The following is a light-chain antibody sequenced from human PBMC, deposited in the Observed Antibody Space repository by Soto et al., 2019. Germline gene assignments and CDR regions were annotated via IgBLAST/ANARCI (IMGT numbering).Light chain of an antibody. Sequence: QSALTQPRSVSGSPGQSVTISCTGTSSDVGDYNYVSWYQQHPGKAPKLMIYDVTKRPSGVPDRFSGSKSGNTASLTISGLQAEDEADYYCCSYAGSYTLVFGGGTMLTVL. CDR3: CSYAGSYTLV. CDR1: SSDVGDYNY. J-gene: IGLJ3*02. V-gene: IGLV2-11*01. CDR2: DVT.